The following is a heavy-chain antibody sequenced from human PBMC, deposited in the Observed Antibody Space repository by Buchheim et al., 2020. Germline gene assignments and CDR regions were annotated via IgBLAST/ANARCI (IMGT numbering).Heavy chain of an antibody. CDR2: IWADGTTK. Sequence: QVHLVESGGGVVQPGRSLRLSCAASGFTLSTYGMHWVRQAPGKGLVWVAVIWADGTTKDYAVSVKGRFIVSRDIATHTLYLEMNSLSAEDTAVYYCARDSGGAPFDYWGQGTL. V-gene: IGHV3-33*01. CDR3: ARDSGGAPFDY. CDR1: GFTLSTYG. D-gene: IGHD3-10*01. J-gene: IGHJ4*02.